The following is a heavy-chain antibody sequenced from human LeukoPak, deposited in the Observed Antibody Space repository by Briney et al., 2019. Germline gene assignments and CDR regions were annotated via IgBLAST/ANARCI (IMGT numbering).Heavy chain of an antibody. Sequence: ASVKVSCKASGYTFTSYGISWVRQAPGQGLEWMGWISAYNGNTNYAQKLQGRVTMTTDTSTSTAYMELRSLRSDDTAVYYCARGNYDFWSGYSLYYYYYMDVWGKGTTVTVSS. CDR3: ARGNYDFWSGYSLYYYYYMDV. D-gene: IGHD3-3*01. J-gene: IGHJ6*03. V-gene: IGHV1-18*01. CDR1: GYTFTSYG. CDR2: ISAYNGNT.